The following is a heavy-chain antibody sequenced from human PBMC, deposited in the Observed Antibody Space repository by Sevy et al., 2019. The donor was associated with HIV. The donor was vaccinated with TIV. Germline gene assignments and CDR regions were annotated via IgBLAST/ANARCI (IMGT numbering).Heavy chain of an antibody. CDR1: GFRFEDYG. CDR2: LGWNSGSV. D-gene: IGHD3-10*01. J-gene: IGHJ4*02. V-gene: IGHV3-9*01. CDR3: AKDLLPYGSGSYPLDY. Sequence: GGSLRLACAASGFRFEDYGMHWVRRAPGKGLEWVSGLGWNSGSVGYAVSVKGRFTISRDNAKNLLYLQMNSLTSEDTALYYCAKDLLPYGSGSYPLDYWVQGTVVTVSS.